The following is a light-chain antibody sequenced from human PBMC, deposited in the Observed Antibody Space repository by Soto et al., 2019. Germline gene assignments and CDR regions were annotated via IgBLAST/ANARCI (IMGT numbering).Light chain of an antibody. V-gene: IGKV3-11*01. Sequence: EIVLTQSPATLSLSPWEKATLSCRASQSVSSYLAWYQQKPGQAPRLLIYDASNRATGIPARFSGSGSGTDFTLTISSLEPEDFAVYYCQQRSNWRITFGQGTRLEIK. CDR1: QSVSSY. CDR3: QQRSNWRIT. J-gene: IGKJ5*01. CDR2: DAS.